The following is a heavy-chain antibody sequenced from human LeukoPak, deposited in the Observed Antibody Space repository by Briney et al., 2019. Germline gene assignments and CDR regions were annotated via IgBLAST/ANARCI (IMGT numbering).Heavy chain of an antibody. CDR1: GGSISSGGYS. Sequence: PSETLSLTCAVSGGSISSGGYSGSWIRQPPGKGLEWIGYIYHSGSTYYNPSLRSRVTISVDRSKNQFSLKLSSVTAADTAVYYCARGVSGSYYNYWGQGTLVTVSS. V-gene: IGHV4-30-2*01. CDR3: ARGVSGSYYNY. CDR2: IYHSGST. J-gene: IGHJ4*02. D-gene: IGHD3-10*01.